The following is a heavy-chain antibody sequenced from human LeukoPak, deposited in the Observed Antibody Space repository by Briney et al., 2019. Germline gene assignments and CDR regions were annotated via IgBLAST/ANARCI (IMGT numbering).Heavy chain of an antibody. CDR1: GGSFSGYY. V-gene: IGHV4-34*01. CDR2: INHSGST. D-gene: IGHD3-22*01. J-gene: IGHJ5*02. CDR3: ARAQPHYYDSSGYRNWFDP. Sequence: LETLSLTCAVYGGSFSGYYWSWIRQPPGKGLEWIGEINHSGSTNYNPSLKSRVTLSVDTSKNQFSLKLSSVTAADTAVYYCARAQPHYYDSSGYRNWFDPWGQGTLVTVSS.